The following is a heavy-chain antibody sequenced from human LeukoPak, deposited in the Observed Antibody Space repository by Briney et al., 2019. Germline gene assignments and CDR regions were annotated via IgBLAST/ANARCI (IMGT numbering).Heavy chain of an antibody. CDR1: GYTFTSYY. D-gene: IGHD2-2*01. V-gene: IGHV1-46*01. J-gene: IGHJ4*02. CDR3: ARDPGSTEGFDY. Sequence: ASVKVSCKXSGYTFTSYYMHWVRQAPGQGLEWMGIINPSGGTTIFAQKFQGRVTMTRDTSTSTVYMELSSLRSEDTAVYYCARDPGSTEGFDYWGQGTLVTVSS. CDR2: INPSGGTT.